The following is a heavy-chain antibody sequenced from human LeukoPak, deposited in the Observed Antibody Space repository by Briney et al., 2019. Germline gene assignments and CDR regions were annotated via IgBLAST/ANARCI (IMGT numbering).Heavy chain of an antibody. CDR3: ARQEGGLMDY. CDR2: IYYSGST. CDR1: GGSISSGGYY. Sequence: PSETLSLTCTVSGGSISSGGYYWSWIRQHPGKGLEWIGYIYYSGSTNYNPSLKSRVTISVDTSKNQFSLKLSSVTAADTAVYYCARQEGGLMDYWGQGTLVTVSS. V-gene: IGHV4-61*08. D-gene: IGHD1-26*01. J-gene: IGHJ4*02.